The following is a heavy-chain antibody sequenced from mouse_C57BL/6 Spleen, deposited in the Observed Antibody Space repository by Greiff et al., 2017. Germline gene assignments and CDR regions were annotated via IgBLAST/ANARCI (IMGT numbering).Heavy chain of an antibody. Sequence: VQLQQPGAELVMPGASVKLSCKASGYTFTSYWMHWVKQRPGQGLEWIGELDPSDSYTNYNQKFKGKSTLTVDKSSSTAYMQLSSLTSEDSAVYYCARRGSRYYAMDYWGQGTSVTVSS. CDR1: GYTFTSYW. J-gene: IGHJ4*01. CDR3: ARRGSRYYAMDY. CDR2: LDPSDSYT. V-gene: IGHV1-69*01.